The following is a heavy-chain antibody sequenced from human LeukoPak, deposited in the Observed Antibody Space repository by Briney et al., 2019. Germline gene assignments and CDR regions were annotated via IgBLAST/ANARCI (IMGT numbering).Heavy chain of an antibody. CDR2: IIPIFGTA. V-gene: IGHV1-69*13. D-gene: IGHD3-22*01. J-gene: IGHJ4*02. CDR3: AVTGDNDSSGYSDY. CDR1: GGTFSSYA. Sequence: SVKVSCKASGGTFSSYAISWVRQAPGQGLEWMGGIIPIFGTANYAQKFQGRVTITADESTSTAYMELSNLRSEDTAVYYCAVTGDNDSSGYSDYWGQGTLVTVSS.